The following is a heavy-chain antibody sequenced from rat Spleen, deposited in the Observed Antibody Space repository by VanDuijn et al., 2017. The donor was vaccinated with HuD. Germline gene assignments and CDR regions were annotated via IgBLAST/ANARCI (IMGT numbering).Heavy chain of an antibody. CDR3: AVAGYGY. Sequence: EVQLVETGGGLVQPGKSLKLSCVASGFTFSSYWMYWIRQAPTKGLEWVASISTGGGNTYYRDSVKGRFTISRDNAENTVYLQMNSLRSEDTATYYCAVAGYGYWGQGVMVTVSS. D-gene: IGHD1-7*01. J-gene: IGHJ2*01. CDR1: GFTFSSYW. V-gene: IGHV5-58*01. CDR2: ISTGGGNT.